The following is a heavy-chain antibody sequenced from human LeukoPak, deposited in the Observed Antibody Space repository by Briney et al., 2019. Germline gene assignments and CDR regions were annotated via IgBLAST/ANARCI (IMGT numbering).Heavy chain of an antibody. CDR1: GLTLRSFG. CDR3: VKGLGNLFDD. D-gene: IGHD1-14*01. Sequence: GGSLRLSCAASGLTLRSFGMHWVRQAAGKGLEWVTFISYDGSDKHYADSVKDRFTISRDTSKNTLYLQMNSLRVEDTAVYFCVKGLGNLFDDWGQGTLVTVSS. CDR2: ISYDGSDK. J-gene: IGHJ4*02. V-gene: IGHV3-30*18.